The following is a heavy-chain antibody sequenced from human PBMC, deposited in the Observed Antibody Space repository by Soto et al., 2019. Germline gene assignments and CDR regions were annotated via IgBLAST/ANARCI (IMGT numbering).Heavy chain of an antibody. V-gene: IGHV4-38-2*01. CDR2: IYQSGKT. J-gene: IGHJ4*02. Sequence: QVQLQESGPGLVKPSETLSLTCGVSGFPVSYGYYWGWIRQPPGKGLEWLGSIYQSGKTYYNPSLKSRLTLSMETSKNEFSVRLRSVTAADTAVYFCARLYCSSVSCYNDYWGPGVQVTVSS. CDR1: GFPVSYGYY. CDR3: ARLYCSSVSCYNDY. D-gene: IGHD2-2*01.